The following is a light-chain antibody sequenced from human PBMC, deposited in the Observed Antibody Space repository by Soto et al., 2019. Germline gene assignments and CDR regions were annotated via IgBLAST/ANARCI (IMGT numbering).Light chain of an antibody. J-gene: IGLJ1*01. CDR1: SSDVGGYNY. Sequence: LTQPASVSGSPGQSITISCTGTSSDVGGYNYVSWYQQHPGKAPKLMIYEVSNRPSGVSNRFSGSKSGNTASLTISGLQAEDEADYYCTSKTSSITSVVGTGTKVTVL. CDR2: EVS. V-gene: IGLV2-14*01. CDR3: TSKTSSITSV.